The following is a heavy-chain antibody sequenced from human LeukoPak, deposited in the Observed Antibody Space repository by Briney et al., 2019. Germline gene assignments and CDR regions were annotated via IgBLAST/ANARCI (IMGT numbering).Heavy chain of an antibody. D-gene: IGHD5-18*01. V-gene: IGHV4-34*01. J-gene: IGHJ2*01. CDR2: INHSGST. CDR1: GGSFSGYY. CDR3: ARDGYSYGLYFDL. Sequence: SGTLSLTCAVYGGSFSGYYWSWIRQPPGKGLEWIGEINHSGSTNYNPSLKSRVTISVDTSKNQFSLKLSSVTAADTAVYYCARDGYSYGLYFDLWGRGTLVTVSS.